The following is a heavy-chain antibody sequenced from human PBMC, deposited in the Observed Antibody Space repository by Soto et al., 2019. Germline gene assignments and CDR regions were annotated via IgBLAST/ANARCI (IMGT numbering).Heavy chain of an antibody. CDR2: IDPSDSYT. Sequence: GESLKISCKGSGYSFTSYRISWVRQMPGKGLEWMGRIDPSDSYTNYSPSFQGHVTISADKSISTAYLQWSSLRASDTAMYYCATQYSSSLHIGFDPWGQGTLVTVSS. V-gene: IGHV5-10-1*01. J-gene: IGHJ5*02. CDR1: GYSFTSYR. CDR3: ATQYSSSLHIGFDP. D-gene: IGHD6-13*01.